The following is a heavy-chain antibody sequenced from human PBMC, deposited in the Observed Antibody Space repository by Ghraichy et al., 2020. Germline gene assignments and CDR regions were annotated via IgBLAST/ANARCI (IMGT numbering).Heavy chain of an antibody. J-gene: IGHJ6*03. D-gene: IGHD3-22*01. V-gene: IGHV4-59*01. Sequence: SETLSLTCTVSGGSISSYYWSWIRQPPGKGLEWIAYIYYSGSTNYNPSLKSRVTISVDTSKNQFSLKLSSVTAADTAVYYCARNYYDSSGYPYYYYYMDVWGKGTTVTVSS. CDR2: IYYSGST. CDR1: GGSISSYY. CDR3: ARNYYDSSGYPYYYYYMDV.